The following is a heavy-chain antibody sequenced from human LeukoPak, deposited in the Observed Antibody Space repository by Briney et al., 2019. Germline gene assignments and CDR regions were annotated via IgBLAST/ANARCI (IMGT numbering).Heavy chain of an antibody. D-gene: IGHD2-15*01. V-gene: IGHV3-11*01. CDR2: ISSSGSTI. CDR1: GFTFSTYG. CDR3: ARDLGSKTFDY. Sequence: GGSLRLSCAASGFTFSTYGMSWIRQAPGKGLEWVSYISSSGSTIYYADSVKGRFTISRDNAKNSLYLQMNSLRAEDTAVYYCARDLGSKTFDYWGQGTLVTVSS. J-gene: IGHJ4*02.